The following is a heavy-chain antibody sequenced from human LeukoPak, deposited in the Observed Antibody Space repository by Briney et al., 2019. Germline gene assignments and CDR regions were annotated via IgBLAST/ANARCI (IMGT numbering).Heavy chain of an antibody. J-gene: IGHJ3*02. CDR2: FDPEDGET. CDR1: GYTLTELS. D-gene: IGHD6-19*01. CDR3: ATDRRYSSGWYVSGSDAFDI. Sequence: ASVKVSCKVSGYTLTELSMHWVRQAPRKGLEWMGGFDPEDGETIYAQKFQGRVTMTEDTSTDTAYMELSSLRSEDTAVYYCATDRRYSSGWYVSGSDAFDIWGQGTMVTVSS. V-gene: IGHV1-24*01.